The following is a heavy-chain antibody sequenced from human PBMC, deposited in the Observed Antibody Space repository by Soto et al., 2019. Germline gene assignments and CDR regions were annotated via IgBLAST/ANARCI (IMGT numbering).Heavy chain of an antibody. J-gene: IGHJ3*02. Sequence: QVQLVQSGAEVKKPGSSVKVSCKDSGGTFNTYSMFWVRQAPGQGLEWMGRIIPMLGVRNYAQRFQDKVTITADKSTATVHMELSSLRSEDTALYYCTIGSWSGEVFDIWGQGTMVTVSS. V-gene: IGHV1-69*02. CDR2: IIPMLGVR. CDR3: TIGSWSGEVFDI. CDR1: GGTFNTYS. D-gene: IGHD2-21*01.